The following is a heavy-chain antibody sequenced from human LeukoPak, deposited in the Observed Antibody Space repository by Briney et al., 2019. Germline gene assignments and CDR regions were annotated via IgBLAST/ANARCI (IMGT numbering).Heavy chain of an antibody. CDR3: ARPRGYSYGTYFDY. Sequence: GESLKTSCKGSGYSFTSYWIGWLRQMPGKGLEWMGIIYPGDPDIRYSPSFQGQVTISADKSISTAYLQWSSLKASDTAMYYCARPRGYSYGTYFDYWGQGTLVTVSS. CDR2: IYPGDPDI. D-gene: IGHD5-18*01. V-gene: IGHV5-51*01. J-gene: IGHJ4*02. CDR1: GYSFTSYW.